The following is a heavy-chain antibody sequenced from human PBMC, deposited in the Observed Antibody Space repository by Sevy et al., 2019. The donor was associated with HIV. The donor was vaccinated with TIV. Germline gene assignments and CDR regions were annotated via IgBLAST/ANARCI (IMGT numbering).Heavy chain of an antibody. CDR3: AGGLARSTPNQKRGYNYGSDY. Sequence: SETLSLTCAVYGGSFSGYYSSWIRQPPGKGLEWIGEIIHSGSTNYNPSLKSRVTMSLDTSKNQFSLKLSSVTAADTAVYYCAGGLARSTPNQKRGYNYGSDYWGQGTLVTVSS. CDR2: IIHSGST. CDR1: GGSFSGYY. D-gene: IGHD5-18*01. J-gene: IGHJ4*02. V-gene: IGHV4-34*01.